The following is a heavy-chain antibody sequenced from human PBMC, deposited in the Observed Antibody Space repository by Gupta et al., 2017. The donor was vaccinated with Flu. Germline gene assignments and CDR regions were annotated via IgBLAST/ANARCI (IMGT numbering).Heavy chain of an antibody. V-gene: IGHV4-34*01. D-gene: IGHD1-26*01. CDR1: GGSFSGYY. CDR3: ARGGRIVGAHSDY. Sequence: VQLQQWGAGLLKPSATLSLTCAVYGGSFSGYYWSWIRQPPGKGLEWIGEINHSGSTNYNPSLKSRVTISVDTSKNQFSLKLSSVTAADTAVYYCARGGRIVGAHSDYWGQGTLVTVSS. J-gene: IGHJ4*02. CDR2: INHSGST.